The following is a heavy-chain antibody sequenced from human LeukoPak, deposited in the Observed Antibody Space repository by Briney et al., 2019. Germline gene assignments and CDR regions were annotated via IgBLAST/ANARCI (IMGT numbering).Heavy chain of an antibody. CDR2: ISAYNGNT. V-gene: IGHV1-18*01. Sequence: ASVKVSCKASGYTFTSYGISWVRQAPGQGLEWMGWISAYNGNTNYAQKLQGRVTMTTDTSTSTAYMELRSLRSDDTAVYYCARDLDRDYGTDGYFDYWGQGTLVTVSS. D-gene: IGHD3-16*01. CDR3: ARDLDRDYGTDGYFDY. J-gene: IGHJ4*02. CDR1: GYTFTSYG.